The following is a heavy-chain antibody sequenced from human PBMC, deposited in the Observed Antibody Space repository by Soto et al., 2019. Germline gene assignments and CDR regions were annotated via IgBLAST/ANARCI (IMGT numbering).Heavy chain of an antibody. Sequence: VQLVQSGAEVKNPGSTVKVSCKASGDTDTNYVISWVRQAPGQGLEWMGGIFPKFGTTYSAQKLQDRLTITADESTSTVYMQLSSLRLDDTAVYYCEAEMTFGKLSVVWGQGTTVTVSS. CDR1: GDTDTNYV. CDR3: EAEMTFGKLSVV. CDR2: IFPKFGTT. V-gene: IGHV1-69*01. D-gene: IGHD3-16*02. J-gene: IGHJ6*02.